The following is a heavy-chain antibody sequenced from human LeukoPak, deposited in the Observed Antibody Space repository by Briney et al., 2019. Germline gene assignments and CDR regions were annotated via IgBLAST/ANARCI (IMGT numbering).Heavy chain of an antibody. V-gene: IGHV3-21*01. CDR2: ISSSSSYI. CDR3: ARDRNYYGSVYGMDV. D-gene: IGHD3-10*01. Sequence: GGSLILSCAASGFTFSSYSMNWVRQAPGKGLEWVSSISSSSSYIYYADSVKGRFTISRDNAKNSLYLQMNSLRAEDTAVYYCARDRNYYGSVYGMDVWGQGTTVTVSS. CDR1: GFTFSSYS. J-gene: IGHJ6*02.